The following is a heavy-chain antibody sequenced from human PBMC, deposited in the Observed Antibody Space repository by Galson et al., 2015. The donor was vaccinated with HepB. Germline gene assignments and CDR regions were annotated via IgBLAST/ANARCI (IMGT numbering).Heavy chain of an antibody. V-gene: IGHV3-74*01. CDR3: ARDPEAVAGEVDY. CDR2: INSDGSST. CDR1: GFTFSSYW. Sequence: SLRLSCAASGFTFSSYWMHWVRQAPGKGLVWVARINSDGSSTSYANSVKGRVTISRDTAKNTLYLQMNSLRAENTAVYYCARDPEAVAGEVDYWGQGTLVTVSS. D-gene: IGHD6-19*01. J-gene: IGHJ4*02.